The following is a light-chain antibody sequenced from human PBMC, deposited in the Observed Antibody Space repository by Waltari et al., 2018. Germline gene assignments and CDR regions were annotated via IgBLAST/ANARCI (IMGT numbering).Light chain of an antibody. CDR3: ATWDDRLDGVV. CDR1: RSNIGTNT. CDR2: TNN. J-gene: IGLJ3*02. Sequence: QSVLTQPPSASGAPVQRVTISCSGSRSNIGTNTVNWYQQFPGTAPKLLISTNNLRPSGVPDRVSGSKSGTSASLAISGLQSEDEADYYCATWDDRLDGVVFGGGTKLTV. V-gene: IGLV1-44*01.